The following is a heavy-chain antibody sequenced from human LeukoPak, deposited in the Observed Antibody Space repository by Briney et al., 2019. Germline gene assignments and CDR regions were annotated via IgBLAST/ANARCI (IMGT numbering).Heavy chain of an antibody. CDR3: ASSGYYRGFDY. CDR1: GGSISSGGYS. V-gene: IGHV4-30-2*01. Sequence: SETLSLTCAVSGGSISSGGYSWSWIRQPPGKGLEWIGYIYHSGSTYYNPSLKSRVTISVDRSKNQFSLKLSSVTAADTAVYYCASSGYYRGFDYWGQGTLVTVSS. CDR2: IYHSGST. D-gene: IGHD3-22*01. J-gene: IGHJ4*02.